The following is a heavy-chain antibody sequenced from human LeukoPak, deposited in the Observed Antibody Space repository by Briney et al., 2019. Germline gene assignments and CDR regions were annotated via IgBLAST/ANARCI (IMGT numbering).Heavy chain of an antibody. D-gene: IGHD7-27*01. CDR3: AIQPWGSGNNWYFDL. CDR2: ISPNSGGT. J-gene: IGHJ2*01. V-gene: IGHV1-2*02. CDR1: GYTLTDYY. Sequence: GASVKVSCKASGYTLTDYYMHWVRQAPGQGLEWMGWISPNSGGTDYAQRFQGRVTMTRDTSISTAYMELSSLRSDDTAVYYCAIQPWGSGNNWYFDLWGRGTLVTVSS.